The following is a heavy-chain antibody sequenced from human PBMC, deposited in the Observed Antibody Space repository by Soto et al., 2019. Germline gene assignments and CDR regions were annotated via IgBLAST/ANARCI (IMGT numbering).Heavy chain of an antibody. CDR2: IIPIFGTA. J-gene: IGHJ5*02. D-gene: IGHD6-6*01. CDR3: ARGVIAARPVIATFDP. Sequence: ASVKVSCKASGGTFSSYAISWVRQAPGQGLEWMGGIIPIFGTANYAQKFQGRVTITADESTSTAYMELSSLRSEDTAVYYCARGVIAARPVIATFDPWGQGTLVTVSS. CDR1: GGTFSSYA. V-gene: IGHV1-69*13.